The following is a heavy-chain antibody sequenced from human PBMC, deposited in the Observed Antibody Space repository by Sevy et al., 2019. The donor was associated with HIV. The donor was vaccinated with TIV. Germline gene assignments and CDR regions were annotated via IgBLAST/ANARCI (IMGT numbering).Heavy chain of an antibody. CDR1: GFTFSTYG. CDR3: AIQSDCSGGSCYYYYYSMDV. Sequence: GGSLRLSCAASGFTFSTYGMHWVRQAPGKGLEWVTFIRNDGGNKYYEDSVKGRFTISRDNSKNTLYLQMNSLRVEDMAVYYCAIQSDCSGGSCYYYYYSMDVWGQGTTVTVSS. J-gene: IGHJ6*02. V-gene: IGHV3-30*02. D-gene: IGHD2-15*01. CDR2: IRNDGGNK.